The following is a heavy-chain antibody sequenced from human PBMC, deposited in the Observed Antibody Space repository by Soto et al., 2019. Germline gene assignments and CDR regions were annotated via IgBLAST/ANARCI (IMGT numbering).Heavy chain of an antibody. V-gene: IGHV4-59*01. Sequence: LSETLSLTCTVSGGSISSYYWSWIRQPPGKGLEWIGYIYYSGSTNYNPSLKSRVTISVDTSKNQFSLKLSSVTAADTAVYYCAGEEAAQRWPNCFDPWGKGTLVTVSS. CDR2: IYYSGST. J-gene: IGHJ5*02. D-gene: IGHD6-13*01. CDR1: GGSISSYY. CDR3: AGEEAAQRWPNCFDP.